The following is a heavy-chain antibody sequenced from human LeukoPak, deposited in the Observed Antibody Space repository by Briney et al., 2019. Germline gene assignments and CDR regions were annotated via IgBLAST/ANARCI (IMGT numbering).Heavy chain of an antibody. CDR1: GGSIGSSNYY. CDR2: IYYSGST. D-gene: IGHD4-17*01. V-gene: IGHV4-39*01. J-gene: IGHJ4*02. CDR3: AVTTVTTVYY. Sequence: PSETLSLTCTVSGGSIGSSNYYWGWIRQPPGKGLEWIGTIYYSGSTHYNPSLKSRVTISVDTSKNQFSLKLSSVTAADTAVYYCAVTTVTTVYYWGQGTLVTVSS.